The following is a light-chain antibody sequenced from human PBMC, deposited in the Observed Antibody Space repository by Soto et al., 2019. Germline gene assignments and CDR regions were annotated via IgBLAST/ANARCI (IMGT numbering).Light chain of an antibody. Sequence: QSALTQPASVSGSPGQSITISCTGTSSDVGGYNYVSWYQQDPGKAPKLMIYDVNNRPSGVSNRFSGSKSGNTASLTISGVQAEDEAYYYCSSYTSSSTLAVFGGGTKLTVL. CDR2: DVN. V-gene: IGLV2-14*01. CDR1: SSDVGGYNY. J-gene: IGLJ2*01. CDR3: SSYTSSSTLAV.